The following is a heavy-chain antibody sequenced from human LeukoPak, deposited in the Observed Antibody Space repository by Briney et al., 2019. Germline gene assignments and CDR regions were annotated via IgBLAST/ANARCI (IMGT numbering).Heavy chain of an antibody. V-gene: IGHV1-46*01. CDR3: ARTTSCGGDCYYFEN. D-gene: IGHD2-21*02. CDR1: GYTFTSYY. CDR2: INPSGGST. Sequence: GASVKVSCKASGYTFTSYYMHWVRQAPGQGLEWMGIINPSGGSTSYAQKFQGRVTMTRDTSTSTVYMELSSLRSEDTAVYYCARTTSCGGDCYYFENWGQGTRVTVSS. J-gene: IGHJ4*02.